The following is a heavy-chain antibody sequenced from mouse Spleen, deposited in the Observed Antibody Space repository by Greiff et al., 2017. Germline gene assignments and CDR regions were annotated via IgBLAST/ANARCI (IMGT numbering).Heavy chain of an antibody. D-gene: IGHD1-1*01. V-gene: IGHV5-9*04. CDR1: GFTFSSYA. J-gene: IGHJ1*01. CDR3: ARHPYYYGSNWYFDV. Sequence: EVKLVESGGGLVKLGGSLKLSCAASGFTFSSYAMSWVRQTPEKRLEWVATISSGGGNTYYPDSVKGRFTISRDNAKNTLYLQMSSLKSEDTAMYYCARHPYYYGSNWYFDVWGAGTTVTVSS. CDR2: ISSGGGNT.